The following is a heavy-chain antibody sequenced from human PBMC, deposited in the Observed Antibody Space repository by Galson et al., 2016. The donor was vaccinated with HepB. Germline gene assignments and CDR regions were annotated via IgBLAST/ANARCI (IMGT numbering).Heavy chain of an antibody. J-gene: IGHJ6*02. CDR2: IPNSGSGT. D-gene: IGHD3-3*01. CDR3: VRDGEWFPGMGDV. V-gene: IGHV3-11*06. Sequence: SLRLSCAASGFTFSDYYMSWLRQAPGKGLEWVAQIPNSGSGTKYADSVKGRFTISRDNAKKSLYLQMNSLRDEDTAVYYCVRDGEWFPGMGDVWSQGTTVTVSS. CDR1: GFTFSDYY.